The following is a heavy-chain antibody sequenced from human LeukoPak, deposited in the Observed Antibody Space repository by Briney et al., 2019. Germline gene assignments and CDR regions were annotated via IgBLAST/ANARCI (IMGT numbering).Heavy chain of an antibody. CDR3: ASSGGNSPYYYYYYMDV. CDR1: GGTFSSYA. V-gene: IGHV1-69*05. Sequence: SVKVSCKASGGTFSSYAISWVRQAPGQGLEWMGGIIPIFGTANYAQKFQGRVTITTDESMSTAYMGLSSLRSEDTAVYYCASSGGNSPYYYYYYMDVWGKGTTVTVSS. J-gene: IGHJ6*03. CDR2: IIPIFGTA. D-gene: IGHD4-23*01.